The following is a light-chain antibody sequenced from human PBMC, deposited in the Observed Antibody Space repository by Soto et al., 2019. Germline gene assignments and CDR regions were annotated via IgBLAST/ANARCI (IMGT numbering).Light chain of an antibody. J-gene: IGLJ2*01. CDR3: SSYTSSITLV. Sequence: QSALTQPASVSGSPGQSITISCTGTSSDVGGYNYVCWYQQHPGKAPKLMIYDVSNRPSGVSNRFSGSKSGNTASLSISGLQAEEEADYYCSSYTSSITLVFGGGTKVTVL. CDR2: DVS. V-gene: IGLV2-14*03. CDR1: SSDVGGYNY.